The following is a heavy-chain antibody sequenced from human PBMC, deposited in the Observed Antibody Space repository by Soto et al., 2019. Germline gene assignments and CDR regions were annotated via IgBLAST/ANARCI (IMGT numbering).Heavy chain of an antibody. CDR1: GGSISSYY. Sequence: PSETLSLTCTVSGGSISSYYWSWIRQPPGKGLEWIGYIYYSGSTNYNPSLKSRVTISVDTSKNQFSLKLSSVTAADTAVYYCARGRGVRGHSSGEQNYFDYWGQGTLVTVSS. CDR2: IYYSGST. J-gene: IGHJ4*02. V-gene: IGHV4-59*12. CDR3: ARGRGVRGHSSGEQNYFDY. D-gene: IGHD3-10*02.